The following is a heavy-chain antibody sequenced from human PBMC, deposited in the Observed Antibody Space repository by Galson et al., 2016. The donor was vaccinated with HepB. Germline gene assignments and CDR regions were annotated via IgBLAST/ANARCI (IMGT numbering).Heavy chain of an antibody. CDR2: IYDSGGT. CDR1: GGSVSSSSYY. V-gene: IGHV4-39*01. J-gene: IGHJ5*02. D-gene: IGHD6-19*01. Sequence: ETLSLTCTVSGGSVSSSSYYWGWIRQPPGKGLEWIGSIYDSGGTYYNPSLQSRVTISVDTSKNQFSLKMSSVTAADTAVYYCASGGSGWINRVDPWGQGTLVTVSS. CDR3: ASGGSGWINRVDP.